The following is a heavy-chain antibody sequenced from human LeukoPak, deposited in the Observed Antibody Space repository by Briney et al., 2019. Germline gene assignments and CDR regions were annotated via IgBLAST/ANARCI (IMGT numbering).Heavy chain of an antibody. V-gene: IGHV3-74*01. CDR2: INSDGSST. CDR3: AREGPDCSSTSCPIDY. Sequence: GGSLRLSCAASGFTFSSYWMHWVRQAPGKGLVWVSRINSDGSSTSYADSVKGRFTISRDNSKNTLYLQMNSLRAEDTAVYYCAREGPDCSSTSCPIDYWGQGTLVTVSS. J-gene: IGHJ4*02. CDR1: GFTFSSYW. D-gene: IGHD2-2*01.